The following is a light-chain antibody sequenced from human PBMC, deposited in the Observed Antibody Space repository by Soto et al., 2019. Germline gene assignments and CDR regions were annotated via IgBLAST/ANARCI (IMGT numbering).Light chain of an antibody. CDR1: QGISSY. V-gene: IGKV1-9*01. J-gene: IGKJ1*01. CDR3: QQFNSFPRT. Sequence: DIQLTQSPSFLSASVGDRVTVTCRASQGISSYLARYQQKPGKAPKLLINVASTLQSGVPSRFSGSGSGTEFTLTISNLQTEDFATYYCQQFNSFPRTFGQGTKVEIK. CDR2: VAS.